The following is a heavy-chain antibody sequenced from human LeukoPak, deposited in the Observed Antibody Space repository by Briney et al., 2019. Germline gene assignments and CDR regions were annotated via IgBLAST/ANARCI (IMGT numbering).Heavy chain of an antibody. J-gene: IGHJ3*02. CDR1: GGSISSSSYY. V-gene: IGHV4-39*01. Sequence: SETLSLTCTVSGGSISSSSYYWGWIRQPPGKGLEWIGSIYYSGSTYYNPSLKSRVTISVDTSKTQFSLKLSSVTAADTAVYYCARRDTAMVITRYAFDIWGQGTMVTVSS. D-gene: IGHD5-18*01. CDR3: ARRDTAMVITRYAFDI. CDR2: IYYSGST.